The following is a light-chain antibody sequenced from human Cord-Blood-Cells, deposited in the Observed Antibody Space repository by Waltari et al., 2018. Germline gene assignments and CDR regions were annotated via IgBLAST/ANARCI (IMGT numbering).Light chain of an antibody. Sequence: SYELTQPPSVSVSPGQTARLTCSGDALPKQYAYWYQQKPGQAPVLVIYKDSERPSGIPERFSGSSSGTTVTLTISGVQAEDEADYYCQSADSSVVFGGGTKLTVL. CDR1: ALPKQY. CDR2: KDS. V-gene: IGLV3-25*03. J-gene: IGLJ2*01. CDR3: QSADSSVV.